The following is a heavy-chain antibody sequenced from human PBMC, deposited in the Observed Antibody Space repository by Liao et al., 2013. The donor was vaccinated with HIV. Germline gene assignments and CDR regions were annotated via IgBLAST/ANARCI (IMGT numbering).Heavy chain of an antibody. CDR1: GGSISSGSSY. Sequence: QVQLQESGPGLVKPSQTLSLTCTVSGGSISSGSSYWSWIRQPAGKGLEWIGYIYYNGGTDYNPSLKSRVILSVDTSKNQFSLRLSSVTAADTAIYYCAGSGNYYSPYFFYMDVWGKGTTVTVSS. CDR3: AGSGNYYSPYFFYMDV. V-gene: IGHV4-61*10. J-gene: IGHJ6*03. CDR2: IYYNGGT. D-gene: IGHD1-26*01.